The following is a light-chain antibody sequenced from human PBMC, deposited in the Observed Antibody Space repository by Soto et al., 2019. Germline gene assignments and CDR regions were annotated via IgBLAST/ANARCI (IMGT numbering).Light chain of an antibody. Sequence: AIRMTQSPSSLAGSVGDRLTITCRASQDIGNDLGWYQQKPGKAPKLLIYAASSLQSGVSSRFSGSGSGTEFTLAISSLQAEDFATYYCLQVFNFPRAFGQGTKVDIK. CDR2: AAS. V-gene: IGKV1-6*02. J-gene: IGKJ1*01. CDR3: LQVFNFPRA. CDR1: QDIGND.